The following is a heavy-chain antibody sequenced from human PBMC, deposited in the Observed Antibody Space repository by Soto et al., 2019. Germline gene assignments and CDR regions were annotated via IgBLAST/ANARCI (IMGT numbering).Heavy chain of an antibody. J-gene: IGHJ4*02. CDR3: ARGQEGVVATH. D-gene: IGHD5-12*01. V-gene: IGHV4-34*01. CDR1: GGSLSGYY. Sequence: QVQLQQWGAGLLKPSETLSLNCAVNGGSLSGYYWSWIRQPPGKGLEWIGEIKDGGRTNYSPSLKSPAPISSDTSNNQFSLRLYSVTAADTGVYYCARGQEGVVATHWDQGTLVTVSS. CDR2: IKDGGRT.